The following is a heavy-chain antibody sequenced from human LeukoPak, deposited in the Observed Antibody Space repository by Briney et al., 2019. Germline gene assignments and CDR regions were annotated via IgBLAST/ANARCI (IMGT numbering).Heavy chain of an antibody. V-gene: IGHV3-23*01. CDR2: ISGSGGST. D-gene: IGHD6-13*01. CDR1: GFTFSSYA. J-gene: IGHJ2*01. CDR3: AKPSHIAAAGYWYFDL. Sequence: GGSLRLSCAASGFTFSSYAMSWVRQAPGKGLEWVSAISGSGGSTYYADSVKGRFTISRDNSKNTLYLQMNSLRAEDTAVYYCAKPSHIAAAGYWYFDLWGRGTLVTVSS.